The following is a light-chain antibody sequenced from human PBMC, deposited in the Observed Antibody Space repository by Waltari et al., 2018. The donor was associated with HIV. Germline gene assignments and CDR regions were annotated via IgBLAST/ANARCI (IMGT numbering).Light chain of an antibody. CDR1: ELGDKY. CDR2: QNT. J-gene: IGLJ3*02. Sequence: SYHLTHPPSVSVSPGQTATITCSGAELGDKYTCWYQQRPGQSPVLVISQNTKRPSGIPGRFSGPACGNTATLTISGPQAVDEADYYCQAWDSSTDGVFGGGTKLTVL. V-gene: IGLV3-1*01. CDR3: QAWDSSTDGV.